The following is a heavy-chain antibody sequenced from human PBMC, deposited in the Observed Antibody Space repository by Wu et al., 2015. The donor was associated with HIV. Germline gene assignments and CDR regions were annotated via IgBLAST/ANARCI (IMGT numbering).Heavy chain of an antibody. V-gene: IGHV1-69*13. CDR1: GGTFSSYA. Sequence: QVQLVQSGAEVKKPGSSVKVSCKASGGTFSSYAISWVRQAPGQGLEWMGRIIPIFGTANYAQKFQGRVTITADESTSTAYMELSSLRSEDTAVYYCASIRPYYYDSSWFFSLDYWGQGTLVTVSS. CDR2: IIPIFGTA. J-gene: IGHJ4*02. D-gene: IGHD3-22*01. CDR3: ASIRPYYYDSSWFFSLDY.